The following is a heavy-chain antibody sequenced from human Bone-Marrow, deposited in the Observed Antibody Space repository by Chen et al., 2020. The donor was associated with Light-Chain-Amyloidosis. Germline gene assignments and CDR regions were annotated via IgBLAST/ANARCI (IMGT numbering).Heavy chain of an antibody. CDR1: GGSIRSSSYS. CDR2: IYYSGST. CDR3: ERASYGSGSYYTPFDY. V-gene: IGHV4-39*01. D-gene: IGHD3-10*01. J-gene: IGHJ4*02. Sequence: QLQLQESGPGLVKPSETLSLTCAVSGGSIRSSSYSWGWIRQPPGKGLEWIGSIYYSGSTNHNPSLKSRVTISVDTSKNQFSLKLSSVTAADTAVYYCERASYGSGSYYTPFDYWGQGTLVTVSS.